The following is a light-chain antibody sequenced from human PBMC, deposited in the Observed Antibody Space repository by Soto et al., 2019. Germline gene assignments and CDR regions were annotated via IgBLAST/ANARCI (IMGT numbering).Light chain of an antibody. CDR1: SSNIGTNP. CDR3: AAWDGSLKGYV. CDR2: DNN. Sequence: QSVLTQPPSASGTPGQRDLISCSGSSSNIGTNPVNWYRQVPGTATQHLIYDNNQRPSGVPDRFSGSKSGTSAYLAISGLESEDETDYYCAAWDGSLKGYVFATGTKVTVL. V-gene: IGLV1-44*01. J-gene: IGLJ1*01.